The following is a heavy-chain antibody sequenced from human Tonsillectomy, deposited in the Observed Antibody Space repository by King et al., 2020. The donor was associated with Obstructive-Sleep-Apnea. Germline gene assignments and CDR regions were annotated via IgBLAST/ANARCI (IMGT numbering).Heavy chain of an antibody. D-gene: IGHD1-26*01. CDR1: GGSITSYY. V-gene: IGHV4-59*08. J-gene: IGHJ3*02. Sequence: QLQESGPGLVKPSETLSLTCTVSGGSITSYYWSWIRQPPGKGLEWIGYIYYTGSTNYNPSLKSRVTISEDTSKRQFSLKLTSVTAADTAVYYCARHMGDPSAFDIWGQGTMVTVSS. CDR2: IYYTGST. CDR3: ARHMGDPSAFDI.